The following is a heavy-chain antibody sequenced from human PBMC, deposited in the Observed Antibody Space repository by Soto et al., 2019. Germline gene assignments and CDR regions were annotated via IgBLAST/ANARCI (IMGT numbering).Heavy chain of an antibody. CDR1: GFICSSYD. V-gene: IGHV3-23*01. D-gene: IGHD2-21*02. J-gene: IGHJ3*02. CDR2: ILVDGRT. Sequence: GGSLRLSCAASGFICSSYDMSWVRQAPGKGLEWVSTILVDGRTFYVDSVKGRFTISRDNSKNTVYLQMNSLTAGDTALYYCAKATATAGGAFDICGQGTMVTVSS. CDR3: AKATATAGGAFDI.